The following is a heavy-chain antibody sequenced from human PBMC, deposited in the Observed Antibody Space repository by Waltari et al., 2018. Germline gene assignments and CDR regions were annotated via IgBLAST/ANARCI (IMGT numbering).Heavy chain of an antibody. V-gene: IGHV1-8*03. CDR2: MNPNSGNT. D-gene: IGHD3-10*01. CDR1: GYTFTSYD. Sequence: QVQLVQSGAEVKKPGASVKVSCKASGYTFTSYDIDWVRQATGQGLEWMGWMNPNSGNTGYAQKFQGRCTITRNTSISTAYMGLSSLRSEDTAVYYCARGWGDYYGSGSPIFDYWGQGTLVTVSS. CDR3: ARGWGDYYGSGSPIFDY. J-gene: IGHJ4*02.